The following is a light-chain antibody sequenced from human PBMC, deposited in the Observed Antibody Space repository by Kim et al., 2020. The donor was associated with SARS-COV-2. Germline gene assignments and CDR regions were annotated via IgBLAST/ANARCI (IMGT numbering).Light chain of an antibody. V-gene: IGLV6-57*03. CDR1: SGCIASNY. CDR3: QSYDSTHQWV. J-gene: IGLJ3*02. Sequence: TGTTSFCRRSGCIASNYVDEYQQHPWRAPPTVIDAEKKRPSGGRHRCSGSIDSSSKTALLTTSGMSADDDAEYYCQSYDSTHQWVFGGGTQLTVL. CDR2: AEK.